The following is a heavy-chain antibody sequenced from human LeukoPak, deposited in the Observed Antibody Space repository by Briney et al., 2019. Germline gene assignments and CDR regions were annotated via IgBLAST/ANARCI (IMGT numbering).Heavy chain of an antibody. Sequence: ASVKVSCKASGYTFTGYYMHWVRQAPGQGLEWMGWINPNSGGTNYAQKFQGRVTMTRDTSISTAYMGLSRLRSDDTAVYYCAREGYCSGGSCYYFDYWGQGTLVTVSS. J-gene: IGHJ4*02. D-gene: IGHD2-15*01. CDR2: INPNSGGT. CDR1: GYTFTGYY. V-gene: IGHV1-2*02. CDR3: AREGYCSGGSCYYFDY.